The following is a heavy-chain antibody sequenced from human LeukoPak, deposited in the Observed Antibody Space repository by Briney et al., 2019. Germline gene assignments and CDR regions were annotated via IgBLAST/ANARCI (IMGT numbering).Heavy chain of an antibody. CDR3: ARGLYYYDSSGYYAPIDY. D-gene: IGHD3-22*01. J-gene: IGHJ4*02. Sequence: PSETLSLTCAVSGGSISSSNWWSWVRQPPGKGLEWIGEIYHSGSTNYNPSLKSRVTISVDKSKNQFSLKLSSVTAADTAVYYCARGLYYYDSSGYYAPIDYWGQGTLVTVSS. V-gene: IGHV4-4*02. CDR1: GGSISSSNW. CDR2: IYHSGST.